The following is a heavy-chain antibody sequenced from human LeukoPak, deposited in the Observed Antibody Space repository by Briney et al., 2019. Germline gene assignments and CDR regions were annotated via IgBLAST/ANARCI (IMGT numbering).Heavy chain of an antibody. CDR3: AKRGVVIRGLLVIGYHQEAYHYDF. Sequence: GGSLRLSCVVSGISLSNYAMTWVRQAPGKGLEWVSYISERGGSTTYAGSVKGRFTISRDTSLNTLYLQMNNLRAEDTAAYFCAKRGVVIRGLLVIGYHQEAYHYDFWGQGGLVTVSS. D-gene: IGHD3-10*01. J-gene: IGHJ4*02. V-gene: IGHV3-23*01. CDR2: ISERGGST. CDR1: GISLSNYA.